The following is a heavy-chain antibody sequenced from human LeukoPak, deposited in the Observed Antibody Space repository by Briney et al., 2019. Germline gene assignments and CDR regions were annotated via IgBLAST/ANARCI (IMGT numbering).Heavy chain of an antibody. D-gene: IGHD4-17*01. CDR3: ARGGLDYGDFLDY. CDR2: ISYDGSNK. J-gene: IGHJ4*02. Sequence: GGTLRLSCAASGFTFSSYGMSWVRQAPGKGLEWVAVISYDGSNKYYADSVKGRFTISRDNSKNTLYLQMNSLRAEDTAVYYCARGGLDYGDFLDYWGQGTLVTVSS. V-gene: IGHV3-30*03. CDR1: GFTFSSYG.